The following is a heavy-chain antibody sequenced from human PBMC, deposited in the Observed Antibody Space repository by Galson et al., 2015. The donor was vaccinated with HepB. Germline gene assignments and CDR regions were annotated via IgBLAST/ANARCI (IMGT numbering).Heavy chain of an antibody. Sequence: SLGLSCAASGFTFSSYGMHWVRQAPGQGLEWVAVIWYDGSNKYYADSVKGRFTISRDNSKNTLYLQMNSLRAEDTAVYYCARDRASSSWYLDYWGQGTLVTVSS. V-gene: IGHV3-33*01. D-gene: IGHD6-13*01. CDR2: IWYDGSNK. CDR1: GFTFSSYG. CDR3: ARDRASSSWYLDY. J-gene: IGHJ4*02.